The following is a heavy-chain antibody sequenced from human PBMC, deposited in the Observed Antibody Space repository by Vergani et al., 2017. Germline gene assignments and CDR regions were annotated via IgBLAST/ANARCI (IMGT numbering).Heavy chain of an antibody. CDR1: GFTFSSYW. V-gene: IGHV3-74*01. Sequence: EVQLVESGGGLVQPGGSLRLSCSASGFTFSSYWMHWVRQAPGKGLVWVSRINSDGSSTSYADSVKGRFTISRDNAKNTLYLQMNSLRAEDTAVYYCARVLRVFGVGRPDYWGQGTLVTVSS. CDR3: ARVLRVFGVGRPDY. CDR2: INSDGSST. J-gene: IGHJ4*02. D-gene: IGHD3-3*01.